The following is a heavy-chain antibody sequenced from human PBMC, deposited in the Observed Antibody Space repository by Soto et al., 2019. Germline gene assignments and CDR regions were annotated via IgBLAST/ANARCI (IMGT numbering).Heavy chain of an antibody. CDR1: GYTFSNSA. J-gene: IGHJ4*02. V-gene: IGHV1-18*01. CDR2: ISAYNGNK. Sequence: QVHLVQSGPEMKKPGASVKVSCKASGYTFSNSAISWVRQAPGQGLDWMGWISAYNGNKNYAQNVQGRVTMTTDTSTSTAYMELRSLRSDDTAVYYCARDVLGVGATPPFDSWGQGTLVIVSS. D-gene: IGHD1-26*01. CDR3: ARDVLGVGATPPFDS.